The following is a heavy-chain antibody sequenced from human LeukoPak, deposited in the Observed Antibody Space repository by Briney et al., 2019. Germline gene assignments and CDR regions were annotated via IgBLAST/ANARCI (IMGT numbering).Heavy chain of an antibody. CDR3: AKKAQYNGNYPLDY. J-gene: IGHJ4*02. Sequence: GGSLRLSCAASGFTFTSYSMSWVRQAPGKGLEWVSGTSDRGDYTYYADSVKGRFTISGDNSKNTLYLQMNSLRAEDTALYFCAKKAQYNGNYPLDYWGQGTLVTVSS. CDR2: TSDRGDYT. D-gene: IGHD1-26*01. CDR1: GFTFTSYS. V-gene: IGHV3-23*01.